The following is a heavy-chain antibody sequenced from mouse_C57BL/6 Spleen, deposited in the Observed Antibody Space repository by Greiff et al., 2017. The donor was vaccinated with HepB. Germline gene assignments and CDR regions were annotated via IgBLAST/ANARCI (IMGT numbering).Heavy chain of an antibody. D-gene: IGHD3-2*02. CDR3: AREDSSGNFDY. J-gene: IGHJ3*01. CDR2: INPSSGYT. Sequence: VQLQQSGAELVRPGASAKMSCKASGYTFTSYTMHWVKQSPGQGLEWIGYINPSSGYTKYNQKFKDKATLTADKSSSTAYMQLSSLTSEDSAVYYCAREDSSGNFDYWGQGTLVTVSA. V-gene: IGHV1-4*01. CDR1: GYTFTSYT.